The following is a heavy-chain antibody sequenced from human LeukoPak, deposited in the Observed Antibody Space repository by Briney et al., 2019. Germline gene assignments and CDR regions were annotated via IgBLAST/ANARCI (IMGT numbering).Heavy chain of an antibody. CDR3: ARGSNGYSGYDHFDY. CDR2: IYYSGST. CDR1: GGSISSSSYY. D-gene: IGHD5-12*01. Sequence: MPSETLSLTCTVSGGSISSSSYYWGWIRQPPGKGLEWIGSIYYSGSTYYNPSLKSRVTISVDTSKNQFSLKLSSVTAADTAVYYCARGSNGYSGYDHFDYWGQGALVTVSS. J-gene: IGHJ4*02. V-gene: IGHV4-39*01.